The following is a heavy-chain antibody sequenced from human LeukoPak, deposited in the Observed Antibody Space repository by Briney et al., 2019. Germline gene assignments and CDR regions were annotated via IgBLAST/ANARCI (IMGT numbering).Heavy chain of an antibody. V-gene: IGHV3-23*01. CDR1: GFTFSSYA. CDR2: ISGSGGRT. Sequence: SWGSLRLSCAASGFTFSSYAMSWVRQAPGKGLEWVSAISGSGGRTYYADSVKGRFTISRDNSKNTLYLQMNSLRAEDTAVYYCANMGYSSSWDKDFDYWGQGTLVTVSS. J-gene: IGHJ4*02. D-gene: IGHD6-13*01. CDR3: ANMGYSSSWDKDFDY.